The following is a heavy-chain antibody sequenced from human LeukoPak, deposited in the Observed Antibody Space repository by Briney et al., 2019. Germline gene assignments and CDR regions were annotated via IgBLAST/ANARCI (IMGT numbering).Heavy chain of an antibody. D-gene: IGHD3/OR15-3a*01. CDR1: GGSSSGYY. Sequence: PSETLSLTCAVYGGSSSGYYWSWIRQPPGKGLEWIGEINHSGSTNYNPSLKSRVTISVDTSKNQFSLKLSSVTAADTAVYYCARVRKGGLLESNWFDPWGQGTLVTVSS. CDR2: INHSGST. V-gene: IGHV4-34*01. J-gene: IGHJ5*02. CDR3: ARVRKGGLLESNWFDP.